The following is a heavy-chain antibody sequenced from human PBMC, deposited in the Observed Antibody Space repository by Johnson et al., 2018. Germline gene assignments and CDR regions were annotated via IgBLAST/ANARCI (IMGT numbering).Heavy chain of an antibody. D-gene: IGHD3-22*01. CDR2: ISYDGSNK. J-gene: IGHJ1*01. Sequence: QVQLVESGGGVVQPGRSLRLSCAASGFTFSSYAMHWVRPAPGKGLEWVAVISYDGSNKYYADSVKGRFTISRDNSKNTLYLQVNSLRAEDTAVYYCARDGTRYYDSSGYYYPLQYFQHWGEGTLGTVSS. CDR1: GFTFSSYA. CDR3: ARDGTRYYDSSGYYYPLQYFQH. V-gene: IGHV3-30-3*01.